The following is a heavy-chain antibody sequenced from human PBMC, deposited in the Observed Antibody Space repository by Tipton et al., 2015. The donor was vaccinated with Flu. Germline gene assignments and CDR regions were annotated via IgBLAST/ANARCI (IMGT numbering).Heavy chain of an antibody. CDR3: ARLLTYTSNWPTNFDY. D-gene: IGHD6-13*01. V-gene: IGHV4-39*01. Sequence: GLVKPSETLSLTCTVSSGSIRSTNYFCAWIRQPPGKRLELIGSIYPSGATYYNPSLKSRVTISVDTSKSQFSLKLRSVTAADTAVYYCARLLTYTSNWPTNFDYWGQGTLVTVAS. J-gene: IGHJ4*02. CDR2: IYPSGAT. CDR1: SGSIRSTNYF.